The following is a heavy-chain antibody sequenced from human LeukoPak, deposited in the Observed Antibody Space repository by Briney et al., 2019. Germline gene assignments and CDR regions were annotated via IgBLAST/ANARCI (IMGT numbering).Heavy chain of an antibody. CDR2: VSSSGGTT. CDR3: AELGITMIGGV. D-gene: IGHD3-10*02. Sequence: GGSLRLSCAVSGFTFRSYAMSWVRQAPGKGLEWVSAVSSSGGTTYYADSVKGRFTISRDNAKNSLYLQMNSLRAEDTAVYYCAELGITMIGGVWGKGTTVTISS. J-gene: IGHJ6*04. V-gene: IGHV3-23*01. CDR1: GFTFRSYA.